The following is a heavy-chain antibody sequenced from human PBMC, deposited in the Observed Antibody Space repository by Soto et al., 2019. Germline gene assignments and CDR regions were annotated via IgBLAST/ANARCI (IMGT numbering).Heavy chain of an antibody. D-gene: IGHD2-2*01. V-gene: IGHV1-69*13. J-gene: IGHJ6*02. CDR1: GGTFSSYA. Sequence: ASVKVSCKASGGTFSSYAISWVRQAPGQGLEWMGGIIPIFGTANYAQKFQGRVTITADESTSTAYMELSSLRSEDTAVYYCARVPRYCSSTSCYYYGMDVWGQGTTVTVSS. CDR3: ARVPRYCSSTSCYYYGMDV. CDR2: IIPIFGTA.